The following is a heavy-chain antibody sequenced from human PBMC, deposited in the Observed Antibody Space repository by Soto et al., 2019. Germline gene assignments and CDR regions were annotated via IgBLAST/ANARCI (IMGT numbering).Heavy chain of an antibody. CDR1: EFSFSSYD. D-gene: IGHD4-17*01. CDR2: ISASGRNI. J-gene: IGHJ5*02. CDR3: ARDVESGYGEDGSDWFDP. V-gene: IGHV3-48*03. Sequence: EVHLVESGGSVVQSGGSLRLSCVASEFSFSSYDMNWVRQAPGQGLEWISHISASGRNINYADSVKGRFTISRDNSKKSLFLQMDSLRVEDTARYYCARDVESGYGEDGSDWFDPWGQGTLVTVSS.